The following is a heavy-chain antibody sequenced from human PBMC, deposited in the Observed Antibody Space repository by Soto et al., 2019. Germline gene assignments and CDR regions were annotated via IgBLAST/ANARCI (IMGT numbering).Heavy chain of an antibody. CDR2: VYYSGST. D-gene: IGHD3-9*01. Sequence: PSETLSLTCTVSGGSVSSGGYYWGWFRQPPGKGLEWIGSVYYSGSTYYNPSLRGRFTISVDTSENHFSLQLNSVTAADTAVYFCAQGPVFRYYYGMDVWGQGTTVTVSS. V-gene: IGHV4-31*03. J-gene: IGHJ6*02. CDR3: AQGPVFRYYYGMDV. CDR1: GGSVSSGGYY.